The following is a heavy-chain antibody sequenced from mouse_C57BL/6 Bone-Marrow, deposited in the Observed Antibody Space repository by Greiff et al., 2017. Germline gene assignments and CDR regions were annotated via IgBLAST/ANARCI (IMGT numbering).Heavy chain of an antibody. Sequence: QVQLQQSGAELVRPGTSVKMSCKASGYTFTNYWIGWAKQRPGHGLEWIGDIYPGGGYTNYNEKFKGKATLTADKSSSTAYMQLSSLTSEDSAIYYCARSDDCNEGYYAMDYWGQGTSVTVSS. J-gene: IGHJ4*01. CDR3: ARSDDCNEGYYAMDY. D-gene: IGHD2-4*01. CDR1: GYTFTNYW. V-gene: IGHV1-63*01. CDR2: IYPGGGYT.